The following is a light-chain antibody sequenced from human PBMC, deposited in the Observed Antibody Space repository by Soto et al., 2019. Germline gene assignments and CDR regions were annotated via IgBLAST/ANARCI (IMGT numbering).Light chain of an antibody. V-gene: IGKV1-33*01. J-gene: IGKJ5*01. Sequence: IQMTQSPSSLSASVGDRVTITCQASQDIAKNLNWYQQKPGKAPKLLIYDASSFQTGVPSRFSGSGSATHFTFTISSLQSEDIATYYCQQYDNRLPITFGQGTRLEIK. CDR3: QQYDNRLPIT. CDR1: QDIAKN. CDR2: DAS.